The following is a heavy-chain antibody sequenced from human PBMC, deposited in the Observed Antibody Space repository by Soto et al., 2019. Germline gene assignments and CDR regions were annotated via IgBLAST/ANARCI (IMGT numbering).Heavy chain of an antibody. Sequence: PSETLSLTCTVSGGSVSSGSYYWSWIRQPPGKGLEWIGYIYYSGSTNYNPSLKSRVTISVDTSKNQFSLKLSSVTAADTAVYYCARVGRGYSYGVFDYWGQGTLVTVSS. D-gene: IGHD5-18*01. J-gene: IGHJ4*02. CDR1: GGSVSSGSYY. CDR2: IYYSGST. CDR3: ARVGRGYSYGVFDY. V-gene: IGHV4-61*01.